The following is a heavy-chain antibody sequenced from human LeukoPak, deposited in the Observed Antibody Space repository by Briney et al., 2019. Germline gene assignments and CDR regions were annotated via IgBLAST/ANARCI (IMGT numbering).Heavy chain of an antibody. D-gene: IGHD6-25*01. CDR2: IGTSSTTI. CDR3: ARFAAGGSYYYYMDV. CDR1: GFTFSSYT. Sequence: GGSLRLSCAASGFTFSSYTMNWVRQPPGKGLEWVSNIGTSSTTIYYADSVKGRFTISRDNAKNSLYLQMNSLRVDDTAVYYCARFAAGGSYYYYMDVWGKGTTVTVSS. V-gene: IGHV3-48*01. J-gene: IGHJ6*03.